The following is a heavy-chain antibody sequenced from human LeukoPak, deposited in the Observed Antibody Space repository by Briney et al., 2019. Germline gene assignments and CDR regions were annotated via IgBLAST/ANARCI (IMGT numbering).Heavy chain of an antibody. J-gene: IGHJ6*03. V-gene: IGHV3-9*01. D-gene: IGHD2-15*01. CDR2: ISWNSGSI. Sequence: GGSLRLSCAASGFTFDDYAMHWVRQAPGKGLEWVSGISWNSGSIGYADSVKGRFTISRDNSKNTLYLQMNSLRAEDTAVYYCARVLRYCSGGNCYSGGLGYMDVWGKGTTVTISS. CDR3: ARVLRYCSGGNCYSGGLGYMDV. CDR1: GFTFDDYA.